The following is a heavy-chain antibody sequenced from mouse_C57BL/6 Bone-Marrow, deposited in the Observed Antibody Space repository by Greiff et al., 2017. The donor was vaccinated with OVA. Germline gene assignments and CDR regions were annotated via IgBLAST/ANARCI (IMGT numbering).Heavy chain of an antibody. CDR1: GYTFTDYE. D-gene: IGHD2-1*01. J-gene: IGHJ2*01. CDR2: IDPENGGT. Sequence: QVHVKQSGAELVRPGASVTLSCKASGYTFTDYEMHWVKQTHVHGLEWIGDIDPENGGTAYNQKFKGEAILTADKSSSTAYIELRILTSEDSAVYYCTRYGNLDYWGQGTTLTVSS. V-gene: IGHV1-15*01. CDR3: TRYGNLDY.